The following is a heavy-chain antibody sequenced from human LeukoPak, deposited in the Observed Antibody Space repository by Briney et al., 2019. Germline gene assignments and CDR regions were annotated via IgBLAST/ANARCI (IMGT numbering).Heavy chain of an antibody. CDR1: GFTFSAHW. V-gene: IGHV3-74*01. Sequence: GGSLRLSCAASGFTFSAHWMHWVRQAPGEGPVWIARINSDQTDTIYVDSVKGRFAISRDNAKNLLFLQMYNLRAEDTAVYYCARPLNPRGDGYNAPFDYWGQGTLVTVSS. J-gene: IGHJ4*02. CDR2: INSDQTDT. D-gene: IGHD5-24*01. CDR3: ARPLNPRGDGYNAPFDY.